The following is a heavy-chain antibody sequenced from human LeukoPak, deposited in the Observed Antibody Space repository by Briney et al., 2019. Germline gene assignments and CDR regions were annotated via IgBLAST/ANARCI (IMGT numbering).Heavy chain of an antibody. CDR2: IVVGSGNT. CDR1: GFTFTSSA. J-gene: IGHJ2*01. CDR3: AVWDYDFWGGYLTPDFDL. D-gene: IGHD3-3*01. Sequence: ASVKVSCKASGFTFTSSAVQWVRQARGQRLEWIGWIVVGSGNTNYAQKFEERVTITRDMSTSTAYMELSSLRSEDTAVYYCAVWDYDFWGGYLTPDFDLWGRGTLVTVSS. V-gene: IGHV1-58*01.